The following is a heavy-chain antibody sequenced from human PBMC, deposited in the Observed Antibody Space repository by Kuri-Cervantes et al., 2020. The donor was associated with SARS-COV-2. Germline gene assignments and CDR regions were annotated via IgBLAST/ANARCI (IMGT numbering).Heavy chain of an antibody. CDR2: ISSSSSYI. D-gene: IGHD6-13*01. Sequence: GESLKISCAASGFTFSSYSMNWVRQAPGKGLEWVSSISSSSSYIYYADSVKGRFTISRDNAKNSLYLQMNSLRAEDTAVYYCARGLREAGGTLYYYYYMDVWGKGSTVTVSS. CDR1: GFTFSSYS. CDR3: ARGLREAGGTLYYYYYMDV. V-gene: IGHV3-21*01. J-gene: IGHJ6*03.